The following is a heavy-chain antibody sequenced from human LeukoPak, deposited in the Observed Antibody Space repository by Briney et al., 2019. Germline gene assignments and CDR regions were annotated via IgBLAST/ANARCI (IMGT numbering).Heavy chain of an antibody. CDR3: ARGPAGLRYYYYYMDV. V-gene: IGHV3-7*01. Sequence: PGGSLRLSCAASGFTFSSYWMSWVRQAPGKGLEWVANIKQDGSEKYYVDSVKGRFTISRDNAKNSLYLQMNSLRAEDTAVYYCARGPAGLRYYYYYMDVWGKGTTVTVSS. J-gene: IGHJ6*03. D-gene: IGHD3-3*01. CDR2: IKQDGSEK. CDR1: GFTFSSYW.